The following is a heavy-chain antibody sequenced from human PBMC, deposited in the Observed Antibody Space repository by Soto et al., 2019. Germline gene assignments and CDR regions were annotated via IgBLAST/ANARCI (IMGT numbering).Heavy chain of an antibody. V-gene: IGHV4-31*03. J-gene: IGHJ5*02. Sequence: QVQLQESGPGLVKPSQTLSLTCTVSGGSISSGGYYWSWIRQHPGKGLEWIGYIYYSGSTYYNPSLKSRVTISVDTSKNQFSLKLSSVTAADTDVYYCARVRYYYDSSGYYPPGGWFDPWGQGTLFTVSS. CDR3: ARVRYYYDSSGYYPPGGWFDP. D-gene: IGHD3-22*01. CDR2: IYYSGST. CDR1: GGSISSGGYY.